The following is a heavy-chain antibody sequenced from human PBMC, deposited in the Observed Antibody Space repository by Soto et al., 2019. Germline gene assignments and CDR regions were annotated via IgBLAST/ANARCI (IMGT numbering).Heavy chain of an antibody. CDR3: ASTGWDCSSTSCYTYQPLNWLDP. CDR1: GFTFSSYG. D-gene: IGHD2-2*02. Sequence: GGSLRLSCAASGFTFSSYGMHWVRQAPGKGLEWVAVISYDGSNKYYADSVKGRFTISRDNSKNTLYLQMNSLRAEDTAVYYCASTGWDCSSTSCYTYQPLNWLDPWGQGTLVTVSS. CDR2: ISYDGSNK. J-gene: IGHJ5*02. V-gene: IGHV3-30*03.